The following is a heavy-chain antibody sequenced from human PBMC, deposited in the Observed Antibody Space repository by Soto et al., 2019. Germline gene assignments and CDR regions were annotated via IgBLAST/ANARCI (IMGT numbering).Heavy chain of an antibody. V-gene: IGHV3-7*03. J-gene: IGHJ6*02. CDR2: IKQDGSEK. Sequence: HPGGSLRLSCAASGFTFSSYWMSWVRQAPGKGLEWVANIKQDGSEKYYVDSVKGRFTISRDNAKNSLYLQMNSLRAEDTAVYYCANPYGSGVMDVWGQGTTVTVSS. D-gene: IGHD3-10*01. CDR1: GFTFSSYW. CDR3: ANPYGSGVMDV.